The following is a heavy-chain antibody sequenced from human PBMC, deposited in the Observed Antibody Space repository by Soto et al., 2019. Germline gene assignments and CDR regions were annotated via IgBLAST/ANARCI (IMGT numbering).Heavy chain of an antibody. J-gene: IGHJ6*02. CDR2: ISAYTGNT. CDR3: ARDRVGPQAFYYYGMDV. D-gene: IGHD3-10*01. V-gene: IGHV1-18*01. CDR1: GYTFTSYG. Sequence: QVQLVQSGAEVKKPGASVKVSCKASGYTFTSYGISWVRQAPGQGLEWMGWISAYTGNTNYAQKLQGRVTMTTDTATSTAYMELRSLRSDDTAVYYCARDRVGPQAFYYYGMDVWGQGTTVTVSS.